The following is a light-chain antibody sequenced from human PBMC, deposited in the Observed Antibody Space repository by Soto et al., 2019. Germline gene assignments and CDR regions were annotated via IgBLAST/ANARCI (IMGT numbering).Light chain of an antibody. Sequence: EIVMTQSPATLSVSPGERATLSCSASQSVSSNLAWYQQKPGQAPRLLIYGASTRATGIPARFSGSGSGTEFSLTISSLQSEDFALYYCQQYNNWPRTFGQGTTVEIK. J-gene: IGKJ1*01. V-gene: IGKV3-15*01. CDR2: GAS. CDR3: QQYNNWPRT. CDR1: QSVSSN.